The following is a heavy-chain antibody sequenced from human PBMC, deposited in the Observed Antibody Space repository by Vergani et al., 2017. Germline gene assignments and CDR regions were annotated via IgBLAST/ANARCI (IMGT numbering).Heavy chain of an antibody. CDR3: AREAYGSGSYYYYYYYMDV. J-gene: IGHJ6*03. D-gene: IGHD3-10*01. V-gene: IGHV4-30-4*01. Sequence: QVQLQESGPGLVKPSQTLSLTCTVSGGPISSGDYYWSWIRQPPGKGLEWIGYIYSSGSTYYNPSLKSRVTISVDTTKNQFSLKLSSVTAADTAVYYCAREAYGSGSYYYYYYYMDVWGKGTTVTVSS. CDR1: GGPISSGDYY. CDR2: IYSSGST.